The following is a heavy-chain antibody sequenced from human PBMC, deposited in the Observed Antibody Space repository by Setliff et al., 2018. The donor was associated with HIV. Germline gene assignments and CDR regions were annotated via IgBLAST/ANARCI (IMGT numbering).Heavy chain of an antibody. CDR3: SRRTTSLSYYYYMDF. Sequence: ASVKVSCKDSGGTFSNYAISWVRQAPGPGLEWMGGIIPIFGTENYAQKFQGRGTINADESTSTAYIELISLRSEDTAVYYCSRRTTSLSYYYYMDFFGNGTTVTVSS. J-gene: IGHJ6*03. CDR1: GGTFSNYA. V-gene: IGHV1-69*13. D-gene: IGHD1-7*01. CDR2: IIPIFGTE.